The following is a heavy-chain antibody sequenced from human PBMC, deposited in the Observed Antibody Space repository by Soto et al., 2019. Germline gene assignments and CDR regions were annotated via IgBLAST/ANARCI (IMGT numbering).Heavy chain of an antibody. Sequence: SEPLSLTCAISGDSISSNNYYWGWIRQPPGKGLEWIGNIFYTGDTFYSPSLKSRVAISFDTSRTQFFLKVNSVTAADTAVYYCARAVRLRWGFDLWGQGVLVTVSS. CDR1: GDSISSNNYY. D-gene: IGHD4-17*01. J-gene: IGHJ4*02. CDR2: IFYTGDT. CDR3: ARAVRLRWGFDL. V-gene: IGHV4-39*02.